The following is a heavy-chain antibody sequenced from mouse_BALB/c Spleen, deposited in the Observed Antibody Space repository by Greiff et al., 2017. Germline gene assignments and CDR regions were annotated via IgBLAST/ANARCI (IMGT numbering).Heavy chain of an antibody. CDR1: GFNIKDTY. CDR2: IDPANGNT. V-gene: IGHV14-3*02. Sequence: GQLQQSGAELVKPGASVKLSCTASGFNIKDTYMHWVKQRPEQGLEWIGRIDPANGNTKYDPKFQGKATITADTSSNTAYLQLSSLTSEDTAVYYCASPVTTADWYFDVWGAGTTVTVSS. J-gene: IGHJ1*01. CDR3: ASPVTTADWYFDV. D-gene: IGHD1-2*01.